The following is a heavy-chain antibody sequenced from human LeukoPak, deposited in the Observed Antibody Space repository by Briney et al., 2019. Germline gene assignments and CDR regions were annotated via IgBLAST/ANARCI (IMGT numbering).Heavy chain of an antibody. J-gene: IGHJ4*02. Sequence: PGGSLRLPCAASGFTFSNSGMHWVRQGPGKGLEWVTFIRYDGSNEHYADSVKGRFTISRDNSRNTLYLQMDRLRPEDTAVYYCAKGGIHWEVDYWGQGSLVTVSS. D-gene: IGHD5-18*01. CDR3: AKGGIHWEVDY. CDR2: IRYDGSNE. V-gene: IGHV3-30*02. CDR1: GFTFSNSG.